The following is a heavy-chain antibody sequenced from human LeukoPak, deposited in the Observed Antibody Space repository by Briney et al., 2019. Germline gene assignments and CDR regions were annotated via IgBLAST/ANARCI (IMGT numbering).Heavy chain of an antibody. J-gene: IGHJ6*02. Sequence: PGGSLKLSCSASGFTFSDYGIHWVRQAPGKGLEWVAFIRYDGSNKYYADSVKGRFTISRDNSKNTLYLQMNSLRSDDTAVYYCARDNGSGSYSWSAPRYGMDVWGQGTTVTVSS. CDR2: IRYDGSNK. CDR3: ARDNGSGSYSWSAPRYGMDV. CDR1: GFTFSDYG. V-gene: IGHV3-30*02. D-gene: IGHD3-10*01.